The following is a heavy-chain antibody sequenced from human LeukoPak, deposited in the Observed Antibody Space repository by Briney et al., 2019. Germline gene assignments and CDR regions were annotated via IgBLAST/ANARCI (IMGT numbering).Heavy chain of an antibody. Sequence: PGGSLRLSYAASRFTFTTYAMSWVRQAPGKGLEWVSAVSDRGDRTYYADSVKGRFSISRDNSKNTVHLHLSSLRAEDTAIYYCARAMFGVTQAFDMWGQGTVVTVSS. J-gene: IGHJ3*02. CDR1: RFTFTTYA. CDR2: VSDRGDRT. D-gene: IGHD3-3*01. V-gene: IGHV3-23*01. CDR3: ARAMFGVTQAFDM.